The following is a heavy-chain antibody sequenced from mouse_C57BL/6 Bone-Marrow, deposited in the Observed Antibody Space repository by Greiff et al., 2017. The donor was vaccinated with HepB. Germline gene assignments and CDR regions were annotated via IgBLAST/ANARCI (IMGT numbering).Heavy chain of an antibody. J-gene: IGHJ1*03. CDR1: GFTFSDYG. V-gene: IGHV5-17*01. CDR2: ISSGSSTI. Sequence: EVKLLESGGGLVKPGGSLKLSCAASGFTFSDYGMHWVRQAPEKGLEWVAYISSGSSTIYYADTVKGRFTISRDNAKNTLFLQMTSLRSVDTAMYYCAMPLYYSNSWYFDVWGTGTTVTVSS. CDR3: AMPLYYSNSWYFDV. D-gene: IGHD2-5*01.